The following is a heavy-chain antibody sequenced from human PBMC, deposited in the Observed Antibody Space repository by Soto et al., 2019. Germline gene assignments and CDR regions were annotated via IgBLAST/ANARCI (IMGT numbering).Heavy chain of an antibody. CDR1: GFTFSSYA. Sequence: QVQLVESGGGVVQPGRSLRLSCAASGFTFSSYAMHWVRQAPGKGLEWVAVISYDGSNKYYADSVKGRFTISRDNSKNTLYLQMNSLRAEDTAVYYCARERVVSSGWYYYYYGMDVWGQGTTVTVSS. CDR2: ISYDGSNK. D-gene: IGHD6-19*01. CDR3: ARERVVSSGWYYYYYGMDV. V-gene: IGHV3-30-3*01. J-gene: IGHJ6*02.